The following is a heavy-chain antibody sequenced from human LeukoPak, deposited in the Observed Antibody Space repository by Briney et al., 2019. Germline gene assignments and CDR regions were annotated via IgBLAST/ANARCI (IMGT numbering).Heavy chain of an antibody. CDR3: AKDGHLWFGESHYFDY. Sequence: GGSLRLSCAASGFTFSSYGMHWVRQAPGKGPEWVAFIRYDGSNKYYADSVKGRFTISRGNSKNTLYLQMNSLRVEDTAVYYCAKDGHLWFGESHYFDYWGQGTLVTVSS. J-gene: IGHJ4*02. CDR1: GFTFSSYG. V-gene: IGHV3-30*02. CDR2: IRYDGSNK. D-gene: IGHD3-10*01.